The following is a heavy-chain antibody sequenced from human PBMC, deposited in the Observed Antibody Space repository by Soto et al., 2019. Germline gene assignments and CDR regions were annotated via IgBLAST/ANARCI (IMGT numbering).Heavy chain of an antibody. CDR1: GGSFSGYY. CDR3: AREWVLLWFWELTYFDY. D-gene: IGHD3-10*01. J-gene: IGHJ4*02. Sequence: QVQLQQWGAGLLKPSETLSLTCAVYGGSFSGYYWSWIRQPPGKGLEWIGEINHSGGTNYIPSLKSRVTISVDTSKTQFSLKLRSVTAADTAVYYCAREWVLLWFWELTYFDYWGRGSLVTVSS. V-gene: IGHV4-34*01. CDR2: INHSGGT.